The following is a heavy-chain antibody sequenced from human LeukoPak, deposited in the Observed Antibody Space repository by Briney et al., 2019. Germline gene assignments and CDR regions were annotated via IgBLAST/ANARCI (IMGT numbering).Heavy chain of an antibody. Sequence: GGSLRLSCAASGFTVSGNYMTWVRQAPGKGLEWVSVVYSGGSTYYADSVKGRFTISRDKSKNTLYLQINSLRAEDTAVYYCTRRPRYDQGDSWGQGTLVTVSS. CDR3: TRRPRYDQGDS. CDR1: GFTVSGNY. D-gene: IGHD3-16*01. V-gene: IGHV3-66*04. CDR2: VYSGGST. J-gene: IGHJ4*02.